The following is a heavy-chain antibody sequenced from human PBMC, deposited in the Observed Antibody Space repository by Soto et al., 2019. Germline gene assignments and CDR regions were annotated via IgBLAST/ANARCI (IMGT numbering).Heavy chain of an antibody. Sequence: ASLKVYCKAAGYTFTGYYMHWVLQAPGQGLEWIGWINPNSVGTNYAQKFQGRITMTTDESISTAYMDLSRMRSDVTAVYYCARPKSSSCSYYFDYWGQGTLVTVSS. CDR2: INPNSVGT. CDR3: ARPKSSSCSYYFDY. J-gene: IGHJ4*02. D-gene: IGHD6-13*01. V-gene: IGHV1-2*02. CDR1: GYTFTGYY.